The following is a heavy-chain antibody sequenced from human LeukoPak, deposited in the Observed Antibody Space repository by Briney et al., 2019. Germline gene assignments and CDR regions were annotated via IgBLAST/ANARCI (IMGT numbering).Heavy chain of an antibody. V-gene: IGHV3-23*01. D-gene: IGHD2-21*02. CDR2: ISGSGDTT. J-gene: IGHJ4*02. CDR1: GFIFSNYA. Sequence: GGSLRLSCETSGFIFSNYAVNWVRQAPGKGLEWVSIISGSGDTTYYADSVKGRFTISRDNSKNTLYLQMNSLRAEDTPVYYCARDLASCAGDCYSDGFDYWGQGALVTVSS. CDR3: ARDLASCAGDCYSDGFDY.